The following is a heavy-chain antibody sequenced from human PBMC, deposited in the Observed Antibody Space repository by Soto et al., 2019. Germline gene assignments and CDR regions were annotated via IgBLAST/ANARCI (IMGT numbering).Heavy chain of an antibody. CDR2: INHSGST. D-gene: IGHD1-26*01. Sequence: SETLSLTCAVYGGSFSGYYWSWIRHPPGKGLEWIGEINHSGSTNYNPSLKSRVTISVDTSKNQFSLKLSSVTAADTAVYYCARGLESGSLYNWFDPWGQGTLVTVSS. CDR3: ARGLESGSLYNWFDP. J-gene: IGHJ5*02. CDR1: GGSFSGYY. V-gene: IGHV4-34*01.